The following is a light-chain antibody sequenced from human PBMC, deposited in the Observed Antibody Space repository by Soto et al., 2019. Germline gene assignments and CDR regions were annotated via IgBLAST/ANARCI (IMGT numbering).Light chain of an antibody. Sequence: DIQMTQSPSTLSASVGDRVTITCRASQSISSWLAWYQQKPGKAPKLLIYKASGLESGDPSRFSGSGSGTAFTLTISSLQPDDFATYYCQQYDSYSPLTFGGGTKVDIK. CDR3: QQYDSYSPLT. CDR1: QSISSW. CDR2: KAS. V-gene: IGKV1-5*03. J-gene: IGKJ4*01.